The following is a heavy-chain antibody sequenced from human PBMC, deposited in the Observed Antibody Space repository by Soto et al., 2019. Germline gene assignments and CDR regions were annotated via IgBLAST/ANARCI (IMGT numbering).Heavy chain of an antibody. CDR3: ARVPPYYYYGMDV. CDR1: GGSISSGGYY. Sequence: PSETLSLTCTVSGGSISSGGYYWSWIRQHPGKGLEWIGYIYYSGSTYYNPSLKSRVTISVDTSKNQFSLKLSSVTAADTAVYYCARVPPYYYYGMDVWGQGTTVTVSS. V-gene: IGHV4-31*03. CDR2: IYYSGST. D-gene: IGHD1-1*01. J-gene: IGHJ6*02.